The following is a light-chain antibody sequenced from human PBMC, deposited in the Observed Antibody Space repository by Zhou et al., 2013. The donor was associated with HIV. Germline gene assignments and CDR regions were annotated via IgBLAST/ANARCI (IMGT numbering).Light chain of an antibody. Sequence: AIQLTQSPSSLSASVGDRVTMTCRASQGITSAFAWYQQKPGKAPKLLIYDVSTLENGVPSRFSGSGSGTDFTFTISSLQPEDFATYYCQQFAHLPSITFGQGTRLDIK. CDR3: QQFAHLPSIT. V-gene: IGKV1D-13*01. J-gene: IGKJ5*01. CDR2: DVS. CDR1: QGITSA.